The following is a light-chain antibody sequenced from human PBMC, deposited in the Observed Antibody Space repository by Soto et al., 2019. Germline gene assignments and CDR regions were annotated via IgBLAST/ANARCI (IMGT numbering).Light chain of an antibody. V-gene: IGKV3-11*01. CDR3: QQYNNWPWT. Sequence: VLTQSPCTLSLKTGERATLSCRASQSFGTYLACYQQKPGQAPRLLIYDASNRATGIAPRFRGSGSGTDFTLTISSLQSEDFAVYYCQQYNNWPWTFGQGAMVDI. CDR1: QSFGTY. CDR2: DAS. J-gene: IGKJ1*01.